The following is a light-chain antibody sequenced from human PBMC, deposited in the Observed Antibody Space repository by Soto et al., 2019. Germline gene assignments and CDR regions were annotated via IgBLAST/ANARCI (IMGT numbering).Light chain of an antibody. CDR3: GAWDSSLTTYV. CDR2: DNY. Sequence: QSVLTQPPSVSAAPGQRVTISCSGSSSNVEHNYVSWYQQLPGTAPKFLIYDNYKRPSGIPDRFSGSKSGTSATLGITGLQNGDEADYYCGAWDSSLTTYVFGTGTKLTVL. V-gene: IGLV1-51*01. CDR1: SSNVEHNY. J-gene: IGLJ1*01.